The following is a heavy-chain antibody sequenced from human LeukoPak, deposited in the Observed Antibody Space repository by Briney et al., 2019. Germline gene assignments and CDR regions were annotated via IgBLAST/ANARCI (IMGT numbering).Heavy chain of an antibody. CDR1: GFSASSNY. CDR2: IHNDDNT. Sequence: PGGSLRLSCAASGFSASSNYMSWVRQAPGKGLEWVSVIHNDDNTYDADSVRGRFTISRDSARNTLYLQMSSLRVEDTAVYYCARGHAAMGEFWGQGTLVTVSS. J-gene: IGHJ4*02. V-gene: IGHV3-66*01. CDR3: ARGHAAMGEF. D-gene: IGHD5-18*01.